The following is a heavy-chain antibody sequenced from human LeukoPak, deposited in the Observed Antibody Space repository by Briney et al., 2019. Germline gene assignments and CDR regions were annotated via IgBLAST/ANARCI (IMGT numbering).Heavy chain of an antibody. CDR2: IIPILGIA. D-gene: IGHD6-19*01. Sequence: GASVTVSCKASGGTFSSYAISWVRQAPGQGLEWMGRIIPILGIANYAQKFQGRVTITADKSTSTAYMELSSLRSEDTAVYYCACLRDSSGPKHFQHWGQGNLVTVSS. CDR1: GGTFSSYA. J-gene: IGHJ1*01. V-gene: IGHV1-69*04. CDR3: ACLRDSSGPKHFQH.